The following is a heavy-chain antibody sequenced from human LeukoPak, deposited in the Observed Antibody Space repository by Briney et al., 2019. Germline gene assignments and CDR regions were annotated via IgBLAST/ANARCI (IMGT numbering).Heavy chain of an antibody. D-gene: IGHD4-17*01. Sequence: PGGSLRLSCVASGFSFRTYAMSWVRQAPGKGLEWVSTIGSSGGTTYYADSVKGRFTISRDNYKNMLYLQMNSLRAEDTAVYYCAKRDYGDGTHWGQGTLVTVSS. CDR1: GFSFRTYA. J-gene: IGHJ4*02. CDR2: IGSSGGTT. CDR3: AKRDYGDGTH. V-gene: IGHV3-23*05.